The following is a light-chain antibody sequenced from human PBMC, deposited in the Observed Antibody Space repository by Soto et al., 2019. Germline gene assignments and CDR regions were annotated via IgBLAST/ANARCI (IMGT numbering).Light chain of an antibody. CDR3: QQYFSSPLT. J-gene: IGKJ4*01. Sequence: DIVMTQSPDSLPLSLGERATIHCKSSQSISYSSINKNYLAWYKQRPGQPPKVLFYWASTRQSGVPDRLSASGSGTDFTLIITSLQEEDVAVYYCQQYFSSPLTFGGGTKVDIK. CDR2: WAS. V-gene: IGKV4-1*01. CDR1: QSISYSSINKNY.